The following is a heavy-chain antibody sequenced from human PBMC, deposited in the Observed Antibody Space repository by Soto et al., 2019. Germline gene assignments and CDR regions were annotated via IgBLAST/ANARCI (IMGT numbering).Heavy chain of an antibody. J-gene: IGHJ5*02. CDR3: ARPHGGSSGRDNWFDP. D-gene: IGHD6-25*01. Sequence: QVQLQESGPGLVKPSETLSLTCTVSGGSISSYYWSWIRQPPGKGLEWIGYIHYSGSTNYNPSLKRPVTISVDTSKNQFALKLSSVTAADTAVYYCARPHGGSSGRDNWFDPWGQGTLVTVSS. CDR2: IHYSGST. V-gene: IGHV4-59*01. CDR1: GGSISSYY.